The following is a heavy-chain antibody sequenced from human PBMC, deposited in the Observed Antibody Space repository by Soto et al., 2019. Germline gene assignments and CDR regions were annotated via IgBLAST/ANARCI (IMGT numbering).Heavy chain of an antibody. J-gene: IGHJ5*02. CDR3: ARAHFYYGSGSYYPWFDP. CDR1: GGSISSYY. Sequence: SETLSLTCTVXGGSISSYYWSWIRQTPGKGLEWTGYIHYSGRTYYNPSLKSRVSISVDTSKNQFSLKLSSVTAADTAVYYCARAHFYYGSGSYYPWFDPWGQGTLVTV. V-gene: IGHV4-30-4*01. D-gene: IGHD3-10*01. CDR2: IHYSGRT.